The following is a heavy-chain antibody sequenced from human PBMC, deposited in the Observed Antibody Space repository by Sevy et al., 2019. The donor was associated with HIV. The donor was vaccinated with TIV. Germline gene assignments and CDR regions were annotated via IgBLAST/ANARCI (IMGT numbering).Heavy chain of an antibody. CDR2: IRNKADSYTT. Sequence: GGSLRLSCAASGFTFSDHYMEWVRQAPGKGLEWVGRIRNKADSYTTEYAASVKGRFTISIDDSKNSLYLLMNSLKTEDTAVYYWATHAGIAAAGRVFDYWGQGTLVTVSS. J-gene: IGHJ4*02. V-gene: IGHV3-72*01. CDR1: GFTFSDHY. D-gene: IGHD6-13*01. CDR3: ATHAGIAAAGRVFDY.